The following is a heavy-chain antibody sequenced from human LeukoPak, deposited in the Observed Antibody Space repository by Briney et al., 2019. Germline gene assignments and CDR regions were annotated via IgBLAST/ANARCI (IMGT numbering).Heavy chain of an antibody. V-gene: IGHV3-9*01. CDR3: AKEGGY. D-gene: IGHD2-15*01. J-gene: IGHJ4*02. CDR1: GFTFDDYA. Sequence: PGRSLRLSCAASGFTFDDYAMHWVRQAPGKGLEWVSGISWNSGSIGYADSVKGRFTISRDNAKNSLYLQMNSLRAEDTALYYCAKEGGYWGQGTLVTVSS. CDR2: ISWNSGSI.